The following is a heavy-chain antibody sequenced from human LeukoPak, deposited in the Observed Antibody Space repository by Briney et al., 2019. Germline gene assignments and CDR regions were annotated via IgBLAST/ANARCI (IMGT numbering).Heavy chain of an antibody. J-gene: IGHJ4*02. CDR3: ARGWITGTTDFDY. Sequence: SVKVSCKASGGTFSSYAISWVRQAPGQGLEWMGRIIPILGIANYAQKFQGRVTITADKSTSTAYMELSSLRSEDTAVYYCARGWITGTTDFDYWGQGTLVTVSS. CDR1: GGTFSSYA. CDR2: IIPILGIA. D-gene: IGHD1-7*01. V-gene: IGHV1-69*04.